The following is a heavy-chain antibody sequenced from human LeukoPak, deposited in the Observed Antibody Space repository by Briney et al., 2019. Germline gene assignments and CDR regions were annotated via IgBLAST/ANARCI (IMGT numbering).Heavy chain of an antibody. V-gene: IGHV4-59*08. CDR3: ARSPAGGSSGGWFDP. J-gene: IGHJ5*02. CDR1: GGSISSYY. CDR2: IYYSGST. D-gene: IGHD6-13*01. Sequence: SETLSLTCTVSGGSISSYYWSWIRQPPGKGLEWIGYIYYSGSTNYNPSLKSRVIISVDTSKNQFSLKLSSVTAPDTAVYYCARSPAGGSSGGWFDPWGQGTLVTVSS.